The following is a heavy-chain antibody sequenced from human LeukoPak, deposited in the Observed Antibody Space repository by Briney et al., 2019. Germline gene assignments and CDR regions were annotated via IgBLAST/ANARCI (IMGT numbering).Heavy chain of an antibody. V-gene: IGHV3-53*01. CDR1: GITVSVNY. CDR3: AKDPWVYDLLHYYMDV. CDR2: INTGGGT. J-gene: IGHJ6*03. Sequence: GGCLRLSCAVSGITVSVNYMNWVRQAPGKGLEWVSLINTGGGTYYADSVKGRFTISRDNSKNTLYLQMNSLRAEDTAVYFCAKDPWVYDLLHYYMDVWGKGTTVTVSS. D-gene: IGHD3-3*01.